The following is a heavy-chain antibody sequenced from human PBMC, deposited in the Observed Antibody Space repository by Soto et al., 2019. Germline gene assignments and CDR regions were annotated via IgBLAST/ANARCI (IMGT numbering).Heavy chain of an antibody. D-gene: IGHD3-9*01. CDR1: GFTFSSYG. J-gene: IGHJ4*02. Sequence: AGGSLRLSCAASGFTFSSYGMHWVRQAPGKGLEWVAVISYDGSNKYYADSVKGRFTISGDNSKNTLYLQMNSLRAEDTAVYYCAKGGRYFDWLLYYFDYWGQGTMVTVSS. CDR2: ISYDGSNK. V-gene: IGHV3-30*18. CDR3: AKGGRYFDWLLYYFDY.